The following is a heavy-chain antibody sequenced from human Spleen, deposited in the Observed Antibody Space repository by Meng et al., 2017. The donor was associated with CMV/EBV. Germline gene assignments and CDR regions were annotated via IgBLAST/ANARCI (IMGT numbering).Heavy chain of an antibody. CDR3: ARSHVPGSPGDLGGMDV. D-gene: IGHD3-10*01. CDR1: GYTFTGYY. V-gene: IGHV1-2*02. J-gene: IGHJ6*02. Sequence: ASVKVSCKASGYTFTGYYMHWVRQAPGQGLEWMGWISPNSGGTNYAQKFQGRVTMTRDTSISTAYMELSRLRSDDTAVYYCARSHVPGSPGDLGGMDVWGQGTTVTVSS. CDR2: ISPNSGGT.